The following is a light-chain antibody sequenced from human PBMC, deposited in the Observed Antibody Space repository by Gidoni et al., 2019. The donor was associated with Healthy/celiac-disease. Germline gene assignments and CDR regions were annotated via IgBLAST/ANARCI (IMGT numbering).Light chain of an antibody. J-gene: IGKJ4*01. CDR3: QPRSNWPPA. V-gene: IGKV3-11*01. CDR2: AAS. Sequence: EIVLTQSPATLSLSPGERATLSCRASQSVSSYLAWYQQKPGQAPRLLIYAASNRATGIPARFSGSGSGTDFTLPISSLEPEDYAVYYCQPRSNWPPAFXGXTKVEIK. CDR1: QSVSSY.